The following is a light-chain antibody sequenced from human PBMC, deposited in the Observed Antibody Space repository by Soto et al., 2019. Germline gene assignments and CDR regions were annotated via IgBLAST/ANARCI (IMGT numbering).Light chain of an antibody. CDR3: SSYTSNIAYKYV. CDR2: DVS. J-gene: IGLJ1*01. CDR1: SSDIGGYDY. Sequence: QSVLTQPASVSGCPGQSITISCTGASSDIGGYDYVSWYQQNPSKAPKLIIYDVSNRPSGVSNRFSGSKSANTASLTISGLQAEDEADYYCSSYTSNIAYKYVFGTGTKVTVL. V-gene: IGLV2-14*01.